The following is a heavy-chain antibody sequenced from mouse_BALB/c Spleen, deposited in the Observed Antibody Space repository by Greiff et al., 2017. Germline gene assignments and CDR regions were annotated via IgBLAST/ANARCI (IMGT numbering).Heavy chain of an antibody. CDR2: INPSNGRT. Sequence: QVQLQQSGPELVKPGASMKISCKASGYSFTGYTFTSYWMHWVKQRPGQGLEWIGEINPSNGRTNYNEKFKSKATLTVDKSSSTAYMQLSSLTSEDSAVYYCARRYYGSPLFDYWGQGTTLSLL. J-gene: IGHJ2*01. CDR3: ARRYYGSPLFDY. V-gene: IGHV1S81*02. CDR1: GYSFTGYTFTSYW. D-gene: IGHD1-1*01.